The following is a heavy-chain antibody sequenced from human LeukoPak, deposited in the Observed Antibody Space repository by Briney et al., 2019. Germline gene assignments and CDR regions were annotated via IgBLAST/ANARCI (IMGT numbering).Heavy chain of an antibody. V-gene: IGHV3-30*02. CDR1: GFTFSSYG. J-gene: IGHJ4*02. CDR3: AGDYPAPITMIVVVMGFDY. D-gene: IGHD3-22*01. Sequence: GGSLRLSCAASGFTFSSYGMHWVRQAPGKGLEWVAFIRYDGSNKYYADSVKGRFTISRDNSKNTLYLQMNSLRAEDTAVYYCAGDYPAPITMIVVVMGFDYWGQGTLVTVSS. CDR2: IRYDGSNK.